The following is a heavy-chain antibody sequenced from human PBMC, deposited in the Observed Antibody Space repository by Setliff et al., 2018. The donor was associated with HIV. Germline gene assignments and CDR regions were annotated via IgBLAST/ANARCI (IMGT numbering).Heavy chain of an antibody. CDR3: VRDERYSGSPQFNWFDP. D-gene: IGHD1-26*01. V-gene: IGHV3-30*04. J-gene: IGHJ5*02. CDR2: ISSDGGSK. CDR1: GFTFITYN. Sequence: SLRLSCAASGFTFITYNMHWVRQAPGKGLEWVAVISSDGGSKYYADAVRGRFTISRDNSKSTVYLQMNSLRVEDTAMYYCVRDERYSGSPQFNWFDPWGQGTLVTVSS.